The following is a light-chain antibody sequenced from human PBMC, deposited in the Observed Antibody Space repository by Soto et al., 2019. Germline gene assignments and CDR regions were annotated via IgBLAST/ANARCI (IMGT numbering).Light chain of an antibody. Sequence: EMVLTQSPGTLSLSPVEIATLSCMASQSVSSSYLAWYQQKPGQAPRLLIYGASSRATGIPDRFSGSGSGTDFTLTISRLEPEDFAVYYCQQYGSSGTFGQGTKVDIK. J-gene: IGKJ1*01. CDR1: QSVSSSY. CDR2: GAS. CDR3: QQYGSSGT. V-gene: IGKV3-20*01.